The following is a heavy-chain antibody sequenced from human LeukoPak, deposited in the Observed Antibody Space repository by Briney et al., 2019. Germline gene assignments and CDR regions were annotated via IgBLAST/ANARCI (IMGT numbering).Heavy chain of an antibody. CDR3: ARAVNGYKYYYYGMDV. CDR1: GFTFSTYA. CDR2: MSYDGSDK. D-gene: IGHD2-8*01. V-gene: IGHV3-30-3*01. J-gene: IGHJ6*02. Sequence: GGSLRLSCAASGFTFSTYAMHWVRQTPGKGLEWVAIMSYDGSDKYYADSVKGRFTISRDNSKNTLYLQMNSLRAEDTAVYYCARAVNGYKYYYYGMDVWGQGTTVTVSS.